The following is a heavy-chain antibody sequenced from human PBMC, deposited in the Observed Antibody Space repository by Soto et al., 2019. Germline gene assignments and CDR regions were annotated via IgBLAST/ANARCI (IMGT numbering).Heavy chain of an antibody. Sequence: PEGSLILSWTAYGFTFSSYFMHWVRQAPGKGLEWVALIWYDGSKKFYVDSVKGRFTISRDNSKNTLYLRLNSLRAEDTAVYYCARDLGDSYGIDYWGQGTLVTVSS. V-gene: IGHV3-33*01. CDR2: IWYDGSKK. CDR1: GFTFSSYF. J-gene: IGHJ4*02. CDR3: ARDLGDSYGIDY. D-gene: IGHD5-18*01.